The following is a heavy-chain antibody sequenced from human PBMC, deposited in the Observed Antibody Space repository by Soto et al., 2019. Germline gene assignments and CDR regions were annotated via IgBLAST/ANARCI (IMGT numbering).Heavy chain of an antibody. CDR3: AHIPNYYQYDWFDP. Sequence: QITLKESGPTLVKPTQTLTLTCTFSGFSLTTRGVGVGWIRQPPGKALECLALIYWDDDKRYSPSLQSRLSITKDTSKNQVVLTMTNVDSVDTATYYCAHIPNYYQYDWFDPSGQGTLVSVSS. J-gene: IGHJ5*02. CDR1: GFSLTTRGVG. CDR2: IYWDDDK. D-gene: IGHD3-16*01. V-gene: IGHV2-5*02.